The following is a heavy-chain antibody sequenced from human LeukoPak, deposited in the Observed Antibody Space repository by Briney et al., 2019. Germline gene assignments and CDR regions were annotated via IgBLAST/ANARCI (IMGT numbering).Heavy chain of an antibody. CDR1: GFTFGSYE. Sequence: PGGSLRLSCTPSGFTFGSYEMHWVRPAPGKRLEWVSYITSSGRTIYYANSVKGRFTISRDNAKNSLYLQMSSLRAEDTAVYYCVREGAYCSGASCYFDYWGQGTLVTVSS. V-gene: IGHV3-48*03. J-gene: IGHJ4*02. CDR2: ITSSGRTI. D-gene: IGHD2-15*01. CDR3: VREGAYCSGASCYFDY.